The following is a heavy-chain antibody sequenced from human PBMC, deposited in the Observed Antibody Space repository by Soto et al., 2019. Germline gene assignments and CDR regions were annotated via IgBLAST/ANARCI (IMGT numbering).Heavy chain of an antibody. CDR1: GYTFTSYD. CDR2: MNPNRGNT. V-gene: IGHV1-8*01. CDR3: ARGEEAFFYYGLDV. Sequence: ASVKVSCKASGYTFTSYDINWVRGATGQGLEWMGWMNPNRGNTGYAQKFQGRVTMTRNTSISTAYMELSSLRSEDTAVYYCARGEEAFFYYGLDVWGQGITVTVSS. J-gene: IGHJ6*02.